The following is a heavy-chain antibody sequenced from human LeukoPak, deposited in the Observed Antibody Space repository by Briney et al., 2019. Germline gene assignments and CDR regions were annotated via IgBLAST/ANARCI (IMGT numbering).Heavy chain of an antibody. CDR1: GGSISSGGYY. Sequence: SETLSLTCTVSGGSISSGGYYWSWLRQHPGKGLEWIGYIYYSGSTYYNPSLKSRVTISVDTSKNQFSLKLRSVTAADTAVYYCARVDTAMVTPAFDYWGQGTLVTVSS. CDR2: IYYSGST. D-gene: IGHD5-18*01. V-gene: IGHV4-31*03. CDR3: ARVDTAMVTPAFDY. J-gene: IGHJ4*02.